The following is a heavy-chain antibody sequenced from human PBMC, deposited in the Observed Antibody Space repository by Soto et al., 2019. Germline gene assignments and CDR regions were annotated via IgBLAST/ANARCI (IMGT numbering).Heavy chain of an antibody. D-gene: IGHD2-2*02. V-gene: IGHV4-34*01. CDR1: GGSFSGYY. CDR3: ARGTGSRGVVPAAIPVYVFHY. Sequence: SETLSLTCAVYGGSFSGYYWSWIHQPPGKGLEWIGEINHSGSTNYNPSLKSRVTISVDTSKNQFSLKLSSVTAADTAVYYCARGTGSRGVVPAAIPVYVFHYWGQGTLVTVSS. J-gene: IGHJ4*02. CDR2: INHSGST.